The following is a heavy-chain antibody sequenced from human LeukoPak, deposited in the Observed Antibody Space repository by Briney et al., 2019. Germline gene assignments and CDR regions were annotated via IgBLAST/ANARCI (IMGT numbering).Heavy chain of an antibody. V-gene: IGHV3-74*01. CDR3: SRGFWHFDL. CDR2: INTDGSST. CDR1: GFTFSDHW. Sequence: GGSLRLSCAASGFTFSDHWMHWVRQTPGKGLVWVSRINTDGSSTSYADFVQGRFTISRDNAKNTLYLQMNSLRVEDTAVYYCSRGFWHFDLWGRGTLVSVSS. J-gene: IGHJ2*01.